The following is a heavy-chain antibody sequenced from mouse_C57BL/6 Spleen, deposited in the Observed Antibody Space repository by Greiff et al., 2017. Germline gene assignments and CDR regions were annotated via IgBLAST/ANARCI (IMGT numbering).Heavy chain of an antibody. D-gene: IGHD2-2*01. Sequence: EVNVVESGGGLVQPGGSLSLSCAASGFTFTDYYMSWVRQPPGKALEWLGFIRNKANGYTTEYSASVKGRFTISRDNSQSILYLQMNALRAEDSATYYCARYHGYIDAMDYWGQGTSVTVSS. J-gene: IGHJ4*01. CDR2: IRNKANGYTT. CDR1: GFTFTDYY. CDR3: ARYHGYIDAMDY. V-gene: IGHV7-3*01.